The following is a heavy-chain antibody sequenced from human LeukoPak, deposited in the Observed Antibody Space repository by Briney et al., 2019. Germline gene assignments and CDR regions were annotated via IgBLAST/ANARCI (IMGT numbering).Heavy chain of an antibody. D-gene: IGHD6-13*01. CDR2: INWNGGST. CDR3: ARVGYSSGWYGIDY. V-gene: IGHV3-20*04. J-gene: IGHJ4*02. Sequence: GGSLRLSCAASGFTFDDYGMSWVRQAPGKGLEWVSGINWNGGSTGYADSVKGRFTISRDNAKNSLYLQMNSLRAEDTALYYCARVGYSSGWYGIDYWGQGTLVTVSS. CDR1: GFTFDDYG.